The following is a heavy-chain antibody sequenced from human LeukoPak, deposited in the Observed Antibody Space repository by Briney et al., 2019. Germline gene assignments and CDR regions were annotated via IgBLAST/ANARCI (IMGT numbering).Heavy chain of an antibody. D-gene: IGHD5-18*01. Sequence: GGSLRLSCVPSGFSFSNYAMSWVRQAPGKGLEWVSSISGSGGSTHYVDSVKGRFTISRDNSKNTLYLQMNSLRAEDTAVYYCAKHSGYSYGNPLNNWGQGTLVTVSS. CDR3: AKHSGYSYGNPLNN. J-gene: IGHJ4*02. V-gene: IGHV3-23*01. CDR2: ISGSGGST. CDR1: GFSFSNYA.